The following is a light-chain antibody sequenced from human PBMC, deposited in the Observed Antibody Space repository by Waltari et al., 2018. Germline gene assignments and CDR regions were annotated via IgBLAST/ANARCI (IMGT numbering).Light chain of an antibody. CDR3: QHYVMLPVT. CDR1: QSVSRA. CDR2: GIF. Sequence: ILLTQSQGTLSLSRGEIATLSCRTSQSVSRALAWYQQKPGQAPTLLIYGIFNRATGIPDRFSGSGSGTDFSLTISRLEPEDFAVYYCQHYVMLPVTFGQGTRVEVK. V-gene: IGKV3-20*01. J-gene: IGKJ1*01.